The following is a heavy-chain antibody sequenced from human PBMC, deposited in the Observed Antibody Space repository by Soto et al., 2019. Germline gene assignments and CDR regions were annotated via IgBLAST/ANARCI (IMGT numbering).Heavy chain of an antibody. D-gene: IGHD3-22*01. V-gene: IGHV3-53*01. J-gene: IGHJ4*02. CDR2: LASGGGA. CDR3: AKDGMIVVPFDY. CDR1: GFTVSTNY. Sequence: VQVVESGGGLIQPGGSLRLSCAASGFTVSTNYMSWVRQAPGEGLEWVSVLASGGGAYYADSVKGRFTISRDNSKNPLYLQMNSLRAEDTAVYYCAKDGMIVVPFDYWGQGTLVTVSS.